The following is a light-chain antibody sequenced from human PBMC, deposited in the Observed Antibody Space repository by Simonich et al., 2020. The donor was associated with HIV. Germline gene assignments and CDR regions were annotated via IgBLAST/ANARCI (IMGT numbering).Light chain of an antibody. CDR2: KDS. CDR1: ALPKKY. Sequence: SYELTQPPSVSVSPGQTARITCSGDALPKKYASWYQQKPGQAPVLVIYKDSERPSGIPERFSGSSSVTTVTLTISGVQAEDEADYYCQSADSSGTYRVFGGGTKLTVL. V-gene: IGLV3-25*03. J-gene: IGLJ3*02. CDR3: QSADSSGTYRV.